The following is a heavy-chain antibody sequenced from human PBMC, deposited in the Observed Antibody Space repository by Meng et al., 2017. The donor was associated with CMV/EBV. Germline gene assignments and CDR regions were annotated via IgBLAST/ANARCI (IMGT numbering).Heavy chain of an antibody. CDR1: GFTFSSYE. V-gene: IGHV3-30-3*01. CDR3: ARGAFSDCSSTSCQNWFDP. J-gene: IGHJ5*02. CDR2: ISYDGSNK. Sequence: GESLKISCAASGFTFSSYEMNWVRQAPGKGLEWVAVISYDGSNKYYADSVKGRFTISRDNSKNTLYLQMNSLRAEDTAVYYCARGAFSDCSSTSCQNWFDPWGQGTLVTVSS. D-gene: IGHD2-2*01.